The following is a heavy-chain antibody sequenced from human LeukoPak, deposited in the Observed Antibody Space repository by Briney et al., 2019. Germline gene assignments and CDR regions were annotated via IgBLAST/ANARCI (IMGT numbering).Heavy chain of an antibody. CDR1: GFTFNTDS. CDR3: ARDRTIFSSGDAFDI. V-gene: IGHV3-21*01. CDR2: IDSSGGYM. Sequence: GGSLRLSCEASGFTFNTDSMNWARQAPGKGPEWVSSIDSSGGYMFYADSVKGRFTISRDNAKNSLYLQMNSLRAEDTAVYYCARDRTIFSSGDAFDIWGQGTMVTVSS. J-gene: IGHJ3*02. D-gene: IGHD3-9*01.